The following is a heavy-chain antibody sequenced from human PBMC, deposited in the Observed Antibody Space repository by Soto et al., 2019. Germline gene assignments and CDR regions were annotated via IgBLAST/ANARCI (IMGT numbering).Heavy chain of an antibody. J-gene: IGHJ6*02. D-gene: IGHD3-9*01. V-gene: IGHV1-3*01. CDR1: GYTFTSYA. CDR3: ARDRYDILTGWDSCMVV. CDR2: INAGNGNT. Sequence: GASVKVSCKASGYTFTSYAMHWVRQAPGQRLEWMGWINAGNGNTKYSQKFQGRVTITRDTSASTAYMELSSLRSEDTAVYYCARDRYDILTGWDSCMVVWGQGTTVSVS.